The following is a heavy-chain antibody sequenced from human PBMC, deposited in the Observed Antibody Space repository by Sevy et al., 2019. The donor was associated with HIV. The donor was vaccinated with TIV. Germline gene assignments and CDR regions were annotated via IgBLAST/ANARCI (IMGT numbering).Heavy chain of an antibody. CDR3: ARAPPVRSGDDSLNWFDP. Sequence: SETLSLTCSVSGGPISSYYWSWIRKPPGKRLEWIGYIHYSGSTNYNPSLNSRLTISVDTSKNQFSLRLTSVTTADTAVYYCARAPPVRSGDDSLNWFDPWGQGILVTVSS. J-gene: IGHJ5*02. V-gene: IGHV4-59*01. CDR1: GGPISSYY. CDR2: IHYSGST. D-gene: IGHD5-12*01.